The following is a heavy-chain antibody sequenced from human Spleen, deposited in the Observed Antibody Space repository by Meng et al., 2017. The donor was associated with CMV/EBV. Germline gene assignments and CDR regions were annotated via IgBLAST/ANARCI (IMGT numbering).Heavy chain of an antibody. J-gene: IGHJ4*02. D-gene: IGHD2-15*01. CDR1: AYLSSNIYY. CDR3: ARDGRCSRGGGSCLDY. Sequence: AYLSSNIYYWRWIRQPPGKGLEWIAYIDYSGSTKYNPSLKSRVTLSVDSSKNQFSLKVRSVTAADTAMYYCARDGRCSRGGGSCLDYWGQGTLVTVSS. V-gene: IGHV4-61*01. CDR2: IDYSGST.